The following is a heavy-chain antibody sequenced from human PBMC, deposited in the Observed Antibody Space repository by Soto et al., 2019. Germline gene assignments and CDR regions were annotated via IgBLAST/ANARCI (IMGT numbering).Heavy chain of an antibody. J-gene: IGHJ6*01. CDR2: INSDGGTT. V-gene: IGHV3-74*01. Sequence: GSLGRPGASSRLMWSSYWLRWIREAPGKGLVWVSRINSDGGTTTYADSVKGRFTISRDNAKNTLYLQMNSLRAEDTAVYYCARRSEYSYGYHHYGMDVWGQGTPVTVSS. CDR3: ARRSEYSYGYHHYGMDV. D-gene: IGHD5-18*01. CDR1: RLMWSSYW.